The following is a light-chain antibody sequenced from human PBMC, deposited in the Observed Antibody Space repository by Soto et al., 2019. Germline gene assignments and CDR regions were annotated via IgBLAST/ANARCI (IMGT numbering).Light chain of an antibody. J-gene: IGLJ2*01. Sequence: SYELTQPPSVSVAPGKTATITCGGNNIGSKSVHWYQEKSGQAPELVIYNEIDRPSGIPERFAGSNSGNTATLTISRVEAGDEADYYCHVWDSDRDHPVFGGGTKLTVL. CDR3: HVWDSDRDHPV. CDR1: NIGSKS. V-gene: IGLV3-21*04. CDR2: NEI.